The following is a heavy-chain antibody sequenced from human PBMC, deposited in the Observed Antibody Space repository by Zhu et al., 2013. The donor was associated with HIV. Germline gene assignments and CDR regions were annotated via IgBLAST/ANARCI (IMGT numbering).Heavy chain of an antibody. D-gene: IGHD4-17*01. V-gene: IGHV3-30*03. CDR1: GFTFSSYG. J-gene: IGHJ5*02. Sequence: VQLVESGGGVVQPGRSLRLSCAASGFTFSSYGMHWVRQAPGKGLEWVAVISYDGSNKYYADSVKGRFTISRDNSKNTLYLQMNSLRAEDTAVYYCARPYVVTTVNNWFDPWGQGTRVTVSS. CDR2: ISYDGSNK. CDR3: ARPYVVTTVNNWFDP.